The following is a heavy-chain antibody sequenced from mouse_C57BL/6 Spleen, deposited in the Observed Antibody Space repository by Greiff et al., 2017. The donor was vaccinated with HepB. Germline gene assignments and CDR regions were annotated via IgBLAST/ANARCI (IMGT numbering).Heavy chain of an antibody. V-gene: IGHV1-55*01. J-gene: IGHJ2*01. CDR1: GYTFTSYW. CDR3: ARGATTTVVAGFDY. CDR2: IYPGSGST. Sequence: QVQLQQPGAELVKPGASVKMSCKASGYTFTSYWITWVKQRPGQGLEWIGDIYPGSGSTNYNEKFKSKATLSVDTSSSTAYMQLSSLTSEDSAVYYCARGATTTVVAGFDYWGQGTTLTVSS. D-gene: IGHD1-1*01.